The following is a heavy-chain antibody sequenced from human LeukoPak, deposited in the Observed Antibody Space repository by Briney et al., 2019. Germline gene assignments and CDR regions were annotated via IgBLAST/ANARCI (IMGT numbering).Heavy chain of an antibody. CDR1: GFTFSSYA. J-gene: IGHJ4*02. V-gene: IGHV3-30-3*01. CDR3: AREASSSSDYYFDY. CDR2: ISYDGSNK. D-gene: IGHD6-6*01. Sequence: GRSLRLSCAASGFTFSSYAMHWVRQAPGKGLEWVAVISYDGSNKYYADSVKGRFTISRDNSKNTLYLQMNSLRAEDTAVYYCAREASSSSDYYFDYWGQGTLVTVSS.